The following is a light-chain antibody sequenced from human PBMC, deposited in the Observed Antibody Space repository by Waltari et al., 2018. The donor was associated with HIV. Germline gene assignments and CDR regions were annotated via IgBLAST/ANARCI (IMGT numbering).Light chain of an antibody. CDR1: QSVSTF. J-gene: IGKJ4*01. V-gene: IGKV3-11*01. CDR2: DAS. Sequence: EIVLTQSPATLSFAPGERATLTCRASQSVSTFLALYQQKPGQAPRLLIYDASIRATGIPARFSGSGSGTDFTLTISSLEPEDFAVYYCQQRDNWPPAPTFGGGTKVEI. CDR3: QQRDNWPPAPT.